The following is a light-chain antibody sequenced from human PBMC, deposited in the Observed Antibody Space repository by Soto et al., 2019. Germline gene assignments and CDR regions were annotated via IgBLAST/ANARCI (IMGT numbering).Light chain of an antibody. Sequence: EIVLTQSPGTLSLSPGDSAPLSCRASQSVSSNLAWHQQKPGQAPRILMYDASTRATGISARFSGSGSGTEFTLTISSLQSEDFAVYYCQQYHNWPITFGQGTRLEIK. J-gene: IGKJ5*01. CDR2: DAS. CDR1: QSVSSN. V-gene: IGKV3-15*01. CDR3: QQYHNWPIT.